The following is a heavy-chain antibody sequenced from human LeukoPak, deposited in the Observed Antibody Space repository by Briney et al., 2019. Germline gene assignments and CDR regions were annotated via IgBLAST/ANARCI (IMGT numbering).Heavy chain of an antibody. D-gene: IGHD6-19*01. J-gene: IGHJ4*02. CDR3: ARDGRQWLVTRSFDY. V-gene: IGHV3-30*02. Sequence: GGSLRLSCAASGFTFSSYGMHWVRQAPGKGLEWVAFIRYDGSNKYYADSVKGRFTISRDNSKNTLYLLMNSLRAEDTAVYYCARDGRQWLVTRSFDYWGQGTLVTVSS. CDR2: IRYDGSNK. CDR1: GFTFSSYG.